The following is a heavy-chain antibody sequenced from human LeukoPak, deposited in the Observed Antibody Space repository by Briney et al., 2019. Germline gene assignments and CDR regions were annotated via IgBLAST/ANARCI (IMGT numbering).Heavy chain of an antibody. CDR3: AALARDY. Sequence: PGGSLRLSCAASGFIFSSNYMTWVRQAPGEGLEWVSVIHNDGSTYYTDSVTGRFTISRDNSKNTLYLQMNSLRVEDTAVYYCAALARDYWGQGTLVTVSS. V-gene: IGHV3-53*01. CDR1: GFIFSSNY. D-gene: IGHD3-3*02. J-gene: IGHJ4*02. CDR2: IHNDGST.